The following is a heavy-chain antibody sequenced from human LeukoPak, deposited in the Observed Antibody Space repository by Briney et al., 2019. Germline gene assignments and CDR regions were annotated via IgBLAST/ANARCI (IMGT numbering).Heavy chain of an antibody. CDR3: ARDGYYGSGSYYNVPTLYFDY. Sequence: GGSLRLSCAASGFTFSSYAMHWVRQAPGKGLGWVAVISYDGSNKYYADSVKGRFTISRDNSKNTLYLQMKSLRAEDTAVYYCARDGYYGSGSYYNVPTLYFDYWGQGTLVTVSS. D-gene: IGHD3-10*01. J-gene: IGHJ4*02. V-gene: IGHV3-30*04. CDR2: ISYDGSNK. CDR1: GFTFSSYA.